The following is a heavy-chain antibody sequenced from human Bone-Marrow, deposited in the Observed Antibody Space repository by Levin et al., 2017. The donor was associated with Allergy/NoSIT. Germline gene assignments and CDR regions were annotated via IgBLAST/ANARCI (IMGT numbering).Heavy chain of an antibody. CDR1: GDSVSSNTAA. D-gene: IGHD3-10*01. V-gene: IGHV6-1*01. Sequence: PSETLSLTCAIPGDSVSSNTAAWNWIRQSPSRGLEWLGRTYFRSKWINEYAESVKSRISVNPDTSKNQFSLHLNSVTPDDTAVDYCTRDPGRGDGMDLWGQGTTVTVSS. CDR3: TRDPGRGDGMDL. CDR2: TYFRSKWIN. J-gene: IGHJ6*02.